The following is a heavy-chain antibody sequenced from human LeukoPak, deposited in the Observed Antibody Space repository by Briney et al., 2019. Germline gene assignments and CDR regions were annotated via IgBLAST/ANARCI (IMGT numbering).Heavy chain of an antibody. D-gene: IGHD3-22*01. CDR2: ISWNSGTR. Sequence: GGSLRLSCAASGFSFDDYAMHWVRHAPGKGLEWVSGISWNSGTRGYADSVKGRFTISRDNAKNSLYLQMNSLRAEDTALYYCVKDREQYYDNSGFTFDYWGQGTLATVSS. CDR3: VKDREQYYDNSGFTFDY. J-gene: IGHJ4*02. CDR1: GFSFDDYA. V-gene: IGHV3-9*01.